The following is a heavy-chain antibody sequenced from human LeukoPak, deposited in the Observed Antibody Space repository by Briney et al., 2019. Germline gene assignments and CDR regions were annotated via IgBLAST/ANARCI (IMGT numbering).Heavy chain of an antibody. V-gene: IGHV1-2*02. J-gene: IGHJ4*02. CDR1: GYTFTGYY. D-gene: IGHD3-22*01. Sequence: GASVKVSCKASGYTFTGYYMHWVRKAHGHGLDWMGWINPNSGGTNYAQKFQGRVTMTRDTSISTAYMELSRLRSDDTAVYYCASELTYYYDSSGYSDFDYWGQRTLVTVSS. CDR2: INPNSGGT. CDR3: ASELTYYYDSSGYSDFDY.